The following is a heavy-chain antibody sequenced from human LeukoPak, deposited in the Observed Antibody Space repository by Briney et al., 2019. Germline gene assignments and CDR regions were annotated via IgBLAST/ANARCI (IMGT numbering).Heavy chain of an antibody. CDR2: IYYSGST. V-gene: IGHV4-31*03. Sequence: SQTLSLTCTVSGGSISSGGYYWSWIRQHPGKGLEWIGYIYYSGSTYYNPSLKSRVTISVDTSKNQFSLKLSSVTAADTAVYYCARAPDSIDVPDAFDIWGQGTMVTVSS. D-gene: IGHD3-3*02. J-gene: IGHJ3*02. CDR1: GGSISSGGYY. CDR3: ARAPDSIDVPDAFDI.